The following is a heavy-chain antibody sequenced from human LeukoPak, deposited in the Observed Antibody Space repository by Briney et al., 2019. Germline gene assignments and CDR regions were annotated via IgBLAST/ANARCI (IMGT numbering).Heavy chain of an antibody. Sequence: ASVKVSCKASGYTFTSYGISWVRQAPGQGLEWMGWISAYNGNTNYAQKLQGRVTMTTDTSTSTAYMELRSLRSDDTAVYYCARGGLGTYYYDSSGYYSDYWGQGTLVTVSS. CDR3: ARGGLGTYYYDSSGYYSDY. J-gene: IGHJ4*02. CDR1: GYTFTSYG. D-gene: IGHD3-22*01. CDR2: ISAYNGNT. V-gene: IGHV1-18*01.